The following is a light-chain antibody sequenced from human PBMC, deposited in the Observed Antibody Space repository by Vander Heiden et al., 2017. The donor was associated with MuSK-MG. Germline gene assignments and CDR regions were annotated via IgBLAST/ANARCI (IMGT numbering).Light chain of an antibody. CDR1: QSVLYSPNNKNY. V-gene: IGKV4-1*01. J-gene: IGKJ4*01. CDR2: WAS. CDR3: QQEDSTPIT. Sequence: DIVMTQSPDSLAVSLGERATINCKSSQSVLYSPNNKNYLAWYQQKPGQPPKLLIYWASTRESGVPDRFSGSGSGTDFTRTISSLQAEDVAVYYCQQEDSTPITFGGGTKVDIK.